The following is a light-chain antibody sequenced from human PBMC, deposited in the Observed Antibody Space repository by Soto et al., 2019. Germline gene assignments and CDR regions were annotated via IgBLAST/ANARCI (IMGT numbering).Light chain of an antibody. CDR2: AAS. J-gene: IGKJ1*01. V-gene: IGKV1-39*01. CDR1: QSVSRY. Sequence: DIQMTQSPSSLSASVGDRVTITCRASQSVSRYLNWYQQKPGKAPKPLIYAASSLQSGVPSRFSGSGSGTDFTLTISSLQPVDFATYYCQQSHNTWTFGQGTKVEIK. CDR3: QQSHNTWT.